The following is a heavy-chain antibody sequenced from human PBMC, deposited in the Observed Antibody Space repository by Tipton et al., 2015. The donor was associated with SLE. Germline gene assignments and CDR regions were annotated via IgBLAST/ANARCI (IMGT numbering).Heavy chain of an antibody. CDR2: IYGSGNS. CDR1: GYSISSGYY. Sequence: TLSLTCAVSGYSISSGYYWGWIRQPQGKGLEWIGSIYGSGNSYYNPSLRSRVTISVDTSKNQFSLKLTSVSASDTAVYYCARDPPSSYYYGMDVWGQGTTVTVSS. D-gene: IGHD3-16*01. V-gene: IGHV4-38-2*02. CDR3: ARDPPSSYYYGMDV. J-gene: IGHJ6*02.